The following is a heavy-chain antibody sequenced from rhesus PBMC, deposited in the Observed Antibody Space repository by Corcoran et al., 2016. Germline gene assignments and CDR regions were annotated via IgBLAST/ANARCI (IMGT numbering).Heavy chain of an antibody. CDR2: ISGSGGST. D-gene: IGHD1-26*01. Sequence: QLQLQESGPGLVKPSETLSLTCAVSGASVSSSNWWSWIRQPPAKGLEWIGRISGSGGSTSYNPSLTSRCTIATDTSKNQFSLKVSSVTAADTAVYYCARRNWNYRYFDYWGQGVLVTVSS. CDR3: ARRNWNYRYFDY. V-gene: IGHV4-57*01. J-gene: IGHJ4*01. CDR1: GASVSSSNW.